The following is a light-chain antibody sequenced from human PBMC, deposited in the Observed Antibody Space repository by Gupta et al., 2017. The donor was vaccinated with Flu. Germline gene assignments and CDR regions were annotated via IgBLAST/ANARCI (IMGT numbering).Light chain of an antibody. CDR2: KVS. CDR3: MQATHWLYT. Sequence: ISGRASPSLVHSDGNTYLNWFQPGPGQPSRRLIYKVSNRDSGVPDRFSGRGSGTDFTLKISRVEAEDVGVYYCMQATHWLYTFGQGTKLEIK. CDR1: PSLVHSDGNTY. V-gene: IGKV2-30*02. J-gene: IGKJ2*01.